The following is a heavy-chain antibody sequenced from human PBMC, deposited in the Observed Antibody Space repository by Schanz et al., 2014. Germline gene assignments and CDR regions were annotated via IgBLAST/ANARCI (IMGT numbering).Heavy chain of an antibody. CDR3: AKSGPDGWGNYQFDY. CDR2: IRDNGTYQ. Sequence: QVQLVESGGGVVQPGGSLRLSCAASGFTFSTYGMHWVRQAPGKGLEWVAFIRDNGTYQNYADSIKGRFTVSRDNSKTXXLLQMXXXXXXXXXXXXCAKSGPDGWGNYQFDYWGQGTLVTVSS. CDR1: GFTFSTYG. D-gene: IGHD3-10*01. J-gene: IGHJ4*02. V-gene: IGHV3-30*02.